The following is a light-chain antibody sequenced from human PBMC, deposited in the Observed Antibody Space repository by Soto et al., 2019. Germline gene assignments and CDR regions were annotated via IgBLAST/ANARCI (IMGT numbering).Light chain of an antibody. Sequence: ESVLTQSPATLSFSPCEIATLSCRASQSVSSYLAWYQQKPGQAPRLLIYDAPNRATGIPARFSGSGSGTDFTLTISSLEPEDFAVYYCQQRSNWPITFGQGTRLEIK. J-gene: IGKJ5*01. CDR1: QSVSSY. V-gene: IGKV3-11*01. CDR2: DAP. CDR3: QQRSNWPIT.